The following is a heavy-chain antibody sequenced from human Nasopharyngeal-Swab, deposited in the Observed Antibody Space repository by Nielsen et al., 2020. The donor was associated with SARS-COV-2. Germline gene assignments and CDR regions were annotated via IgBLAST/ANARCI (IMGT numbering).Heavy chain of an antibody. CDR1: GFTFSDSA. V-gene: IGHV3-73*01. CDR3: TRCGGGCYSGRDY. CDR2: IRSKGNTYAT. Sequence: GGSLRLSCAASGFTFSDSAIHWVRQASGKGRESVGRIRSKGNTYATAYAASVKGRFIIFRDDPTNTAYLQMNSLKTEDTAVYYCTRCGGGCYSGRDYWGQGTLVTVSS. D-gene: IGHD2-15*01. J-gene: IGHJ4*02.